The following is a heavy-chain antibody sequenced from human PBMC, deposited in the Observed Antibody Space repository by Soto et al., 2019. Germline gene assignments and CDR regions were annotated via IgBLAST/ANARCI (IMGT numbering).Heavy chain of an antibody. V-gene: IGHV3-15*07. CDR1: GFTFSNAW. CDR3: STFTMVDY. D-gene: IGHD3-10*01. J-gene: IGHJ4*02. Sequence: EVPLVESGGGLVKPGGSLRLSCAASGFTFSNAWMNWVRQAPGKGLEWVGRIKSKTDGGTTDYAAPVKGRFTISREGSKNTLYLQMNRLKTEDKAVYFCSTFTMVDYWGQGPLVTVSS. CDR2: IKSKTDGGTT.